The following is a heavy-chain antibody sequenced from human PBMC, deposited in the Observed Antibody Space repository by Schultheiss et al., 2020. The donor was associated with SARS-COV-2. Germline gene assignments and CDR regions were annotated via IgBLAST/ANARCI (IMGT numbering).Heavy chain of an antibody. V-gene: IGHV3-30*03. D-gene: IGHD6-19*01. CDR3: ARGRRQWLVLRKMGDY. Sequence: GGSLRLSCAMSQFMFSTSIIHWVRQAPGKGLEWVAVISYDGSNKYYADSVKGRFTISRDNSKNTLYLQMNSLRAEDTAVYYCARGRRQWLVLRKMGDYWGQGTLVTVSS. J-gene: IGHJ4*02. CDR2: ISYDGSNK. CDR1: QFMFSTSI.